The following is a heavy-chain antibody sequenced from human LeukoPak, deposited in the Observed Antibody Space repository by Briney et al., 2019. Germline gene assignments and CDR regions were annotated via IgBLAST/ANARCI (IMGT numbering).Heavy chain of an antibody. CDR1: GFTFSYSW. V-gene: IGHV3-21*06. Sequence: GGSLRLSCAASGFTFSYSWMSWVRQAPGKGLEWVSSISSSSSYIYYADSVKGRFTISRDNAKSSLFLQMNTLRAEDTAVYYCAREGAPWGQGTLVTVSS. J-gene: IGHJ4*02. CDR3: AREGAP. CDR2: ISSSSSYI. D-gene: IGHD1-26*01.